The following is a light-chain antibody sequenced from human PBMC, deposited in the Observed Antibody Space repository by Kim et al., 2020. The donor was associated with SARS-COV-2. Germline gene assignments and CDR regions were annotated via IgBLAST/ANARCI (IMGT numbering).Light chain of an antibody. Sequence: ASVGDRVTITCQASQAINNFLNWYQQKPGRAPKLLIYDASTLKAGVPSRFSGSGSGTHFTFTITRLQPEDFATYYCQQYADLPWTFGRGTKVDIK. V-gene: IGKV1-33*01. CDR2: DAS. J-gene: IGKJ1*01. CDR3: QQYADLPWT. CDR1: QAINNF.